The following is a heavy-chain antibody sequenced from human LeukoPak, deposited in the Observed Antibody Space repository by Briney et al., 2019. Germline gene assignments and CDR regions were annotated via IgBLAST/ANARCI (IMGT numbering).Heavy chain of an antibody. V-gene: IGHV4-59*01. CDR1: GGSMNSYY. Sequence: PSETLSLTCTVSGGSMNSYYWSWIRQPPGKGLEWIGYIYYSGSTNYNPSLKSRVTISVDTSKNQFSLKLSSVTAADTAVYYCARQQYYDILTGYYLYAFDIWGQGTMVTVSS. CDR3: ARQQYYDILTGYYLYAFDI. CDR2: IYYSGST. D-gene: IGHD3-9*01. J-gene: IGHJ3*02.